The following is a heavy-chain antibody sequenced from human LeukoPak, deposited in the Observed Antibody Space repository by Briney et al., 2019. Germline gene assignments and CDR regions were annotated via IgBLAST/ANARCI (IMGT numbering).Heavy chain of an antibody. J-gene: IGHJ6*03. CDR1: GGSISSDY. V-gene: IGHV4-59*01. D-gene: IGHD4-17*01. CDR2: IYYSGST. CDR3: ARGITQTTVTTSGSPYYYYYMDV. Sequence: SETLSLTCTVSGGSISSDYWSWIRQPPGKGLEWIGYIYYSGSTNYNPSLKSRVTISVDTSKNQFSLKLSSVTAADTAVYYCARGITQTTVTTSGSPYYYYYMDVWGKGTTVTISS.